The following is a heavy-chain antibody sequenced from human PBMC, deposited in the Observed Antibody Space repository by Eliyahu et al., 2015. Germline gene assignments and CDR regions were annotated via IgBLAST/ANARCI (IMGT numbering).Heavy chain of an antibody. V-gene: IGHV1-46*01. D-gene: IGHD4-17*01. CDR2: XNPSGGSP. J-gene: IGHJ4*01. CDR3: ARGKDYGDYVKAY. CDR1: GYTFTSYY. Sequence: QVQLVQSGAEVKKPGASVKVSCKASGYTFTSYYIXWVRQAPGQGLEWMGIXNPSGGSPTYAQRFQGRVTLTRDTSTSTAYMDLSSLRSEDTAVYYCARGKDYGDYVKAYWGQGTLVTVSS.